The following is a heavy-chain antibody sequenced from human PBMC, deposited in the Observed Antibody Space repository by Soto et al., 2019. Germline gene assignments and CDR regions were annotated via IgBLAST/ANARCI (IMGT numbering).Heavy chain of an antibody. CDR3: ASALLDYGDYYFDN. V-gene: IGHV4-4*07. CDR2: TFISGST. D-gene: IGHD4-17*01. Sequence: KASETLSLTCTVSGGSISGYYWIWIRQPAGKGLEWIGRTFISGSTNYNPSLESRLTMSVDMSKNQFSMKLSSVTAADTAVYYCASALLDYGDYYFDNWGQGALVTAPQ. CDR1: GGSISGYY. J-gene: IGHJ4*02.